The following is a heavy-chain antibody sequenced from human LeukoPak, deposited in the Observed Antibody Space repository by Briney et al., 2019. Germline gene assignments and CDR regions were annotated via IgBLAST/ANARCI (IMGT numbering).Heavy chain of an antibody. CDR3: ARGGDSSGSWLTGTGGPDY. CDR1: GYTFTGYY. CDR2: INPNSGDT. D-gene: IGHD3-22*01. J-gene: IGHJ4*02. Sequence: WASVKVSCKASGYTFTGYYMHWVRQAPGQGLEWMGWINPNSGDTKDAQKFQGRVTLTRDTSVSTAYMELSRLRSEDTAVYYCARGGDSSGSWLTGTGGPDYWGQGTLVTVSS. V-gene: IGHV1-2*02.